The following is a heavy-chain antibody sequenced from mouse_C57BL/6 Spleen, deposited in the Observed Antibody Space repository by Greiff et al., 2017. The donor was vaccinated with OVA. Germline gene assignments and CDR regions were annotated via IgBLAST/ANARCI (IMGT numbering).Heavy chain of an antibody. Sequence: VQLQQPGAELVRPGSSVKLSCKASGYTFTSYWMHWVKQRPIQGLEWIGNIDPSDSETHYNQKFKDKATLTVDKSSSTAYMQLSSLTSEDSAVYYCARKGPLRYFDYWGQGTTLTVSS. CDR2: IDPSDSET. D-gene: IGHD6-1*01. CDR3: ARKGPLRYFDY. J-gene: IGHJ2*01. V-gene: IGHV1-52*01. CDR1: GYTFTSYW.